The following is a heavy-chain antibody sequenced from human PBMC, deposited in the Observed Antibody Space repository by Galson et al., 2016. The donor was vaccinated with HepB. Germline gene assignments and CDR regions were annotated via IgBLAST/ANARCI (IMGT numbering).Heavy chain of an antibody. CDR3: ARVDEGYYYLVDY. CDR1: AFTFSSYA. CDR2: IGSRSSTI. V-gene: IGHV3-48*02. D-gene: IGHD3-22*01. Sequence: SLRLSCAASAFTFSSYALNWVRQAPGKGLEWVSYIGSRSSTIHYADSVKGRFTISRDNAKNSLYLQMNSLREEDTAVYYCARVDEGYYYLVDYWGQGSLVTVSS. J-gene: IGHJ4*02.